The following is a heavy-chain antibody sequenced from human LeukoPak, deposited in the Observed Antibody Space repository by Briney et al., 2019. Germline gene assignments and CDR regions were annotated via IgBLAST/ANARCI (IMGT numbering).Heavy chain of an antibody. V-gene: IGHV3-53*01. CDR3: ARVATYCGGDCYSGGYFDY. J-gene: IGHJ4*02. D-gene: IGHD2-21*02. CDR1: GFTLRSYT. Sequence: GGSLRLSCAASGFTLRSYTMNWVRQAPGKGLEWVSVIYSGGSTYYADSVKGRFTISRDNSKNMLYLQMNSLRAEDTAVYYCARVATYCGGDCYSGGYFDYWGQGTLVTVSS. CDR2: IYSGGST.